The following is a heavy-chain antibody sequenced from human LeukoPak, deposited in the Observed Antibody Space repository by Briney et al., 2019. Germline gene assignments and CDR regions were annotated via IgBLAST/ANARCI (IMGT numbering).Heavy chain of an antibody. Sequence: PSETLSLTCPVSRGSISGSIRSYYWSWLRQPPGKGLEWIGYISSSGSTNDNPSLRSRVTISVDTSKNQFFLNLSSVSAADTAVYYCARIPLGYSGAYYFDYWGQGTLVTVSP. CDR3: ARIPLGYSGAYYFDY. V-gene: IGHV4-4*09. D-gene: IGHD5-12*01. CDR2: ISSSGST. CDR1: RGSISGSIRSYY. J-gene: IGHJ4*02.